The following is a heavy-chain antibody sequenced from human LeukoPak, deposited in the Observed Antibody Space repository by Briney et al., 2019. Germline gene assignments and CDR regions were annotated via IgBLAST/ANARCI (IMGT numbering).Heavy chain of an antibody. J-gene: IGHJ4*02. CDR2: IYYSGST. CDR1: GGSISSSSYY. Sequence: PSETLSLTCTVSGGSISSSSYYWGCLRPPPGKGLEWIVSIYYSGSTYYNPFLKRRVTISVDTYKNQFSLKLSSVTAADTAVYYCARRSIIMVRGAFDYWGQGTLVTVAS. V-gene: IGHV4-39*01. D-gene: IGHD3-10*01. CDR3: ARRSIIMVRGAFDY.